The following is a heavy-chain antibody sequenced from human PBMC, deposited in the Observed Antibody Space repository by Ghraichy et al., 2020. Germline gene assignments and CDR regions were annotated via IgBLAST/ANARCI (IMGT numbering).Heavy chain of an antibody. CDR3: ANASPYCSSTSCYDY. CDR1: GFTFSSYA. V-gene: IGHV3-23*01. D-gene: IGHD2-2*01. CDR2: ISGSGGST. Sequence: GGSLRLSCAASGFTFSSYAMSWVRQAPGKGLEWVSAISGSGGSTYYADSVKGRFTISRDNSKNTLYLQMNSLRAEDTAVYYCANASPYCSSTSCYDYWGQGTLVTVSS. J-gene: IGHJ4*02.